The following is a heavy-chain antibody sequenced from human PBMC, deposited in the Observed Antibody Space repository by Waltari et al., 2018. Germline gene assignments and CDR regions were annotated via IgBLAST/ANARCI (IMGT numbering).Heavy chain of an antibody. CDR1: WESCLGYF. J-gene: IGHJ6*03. V-gene: IGHV4-34*01. CDR2: IHYSGST. Sequence: QVQLHQLGAGQLKPSATLSLPCAVPWESCLGYFCRWIRQSPGKGLEWLGAIHYSGSTNYNPTLASRLSLSVDTTKKQFSLRLTSLTAADTAVYYCARGAPYHYGSGRKYYMDVWDKGTTVTVSS. D-gene: IGHD3-10*01. CDR3: ARGAPYHYGSGRKYYMDV.